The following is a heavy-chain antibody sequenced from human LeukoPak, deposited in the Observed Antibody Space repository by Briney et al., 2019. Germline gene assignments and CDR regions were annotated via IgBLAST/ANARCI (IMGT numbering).Heavy chain of an antibody. CDR3: ARLIRAANPPNFYYAMDV. Sequence: PSETLSLTCTVSGGSVSSSSYYWGWIRQPPGKGLEWIGSIYYSGTTYYNPSLKSRFTISVDTSKNQFSLRLSSVTAADTAIYYCARLIRAANPPNFYYAMDVWGKGTTVTVSS. D-gene: IGHD2-15*01. J-gene: IGHJ6*04. CDR2: IYYSGTT. V-gene: IGHV4-39*07. CDR1: GGSVSSSSYY.